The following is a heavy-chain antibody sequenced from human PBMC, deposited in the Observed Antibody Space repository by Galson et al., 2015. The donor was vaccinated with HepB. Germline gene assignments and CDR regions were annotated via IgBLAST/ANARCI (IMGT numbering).Heavy chain of an antibody. CDR3: ARATSSGGHGLFWFDP. V-gene: IGHV4-59*01. J-gene: IGHJ5*02. CDR2: IYYRGDT. CDR1: AGSISGYY. D-gene: IGHD4-23*01. Sequence: TLSLTCTVSAGSISGYYWSWIRQPPGKGLEWIGYIYYRGDTNYNPSLKSRVTMSLDTSKNQFSLKLTSVSAADTAVYYCARATSSGGHGLFWFDPWGQGTLVTVSS.